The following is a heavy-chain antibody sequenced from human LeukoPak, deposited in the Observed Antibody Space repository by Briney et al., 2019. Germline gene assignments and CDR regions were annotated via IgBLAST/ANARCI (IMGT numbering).Heavy chain of an antibody. CDR2: IIPIVNMV. CDR3: ARGDGYNGFRY. D-gene: IGHD5-24*01. J-gene: IGHJ4*02. V-gene: IGHV1-69*02. CDR1: GGTFSDYS. Sequence: SVKVSCKASGGTFSDYSISWVRQAPGQGFQWMGRIIPIVNMVDYARRFQGRVTIIADKSTSTAHMELSSLRSEDTAVYYCARGDGYNGFRYWGQGTLVTVSS.